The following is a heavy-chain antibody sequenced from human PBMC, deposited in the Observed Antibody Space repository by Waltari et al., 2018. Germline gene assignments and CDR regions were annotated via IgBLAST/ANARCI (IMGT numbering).Heavy chain of an antibody. CDR1: GGSISSQY. CDR2: ISYSGST. J-gene: IGHJ3*02. D-gene: IGHD6-25*01. CDR3: ARGWGSSGGWEEENPHGFDS. Sequence: QVQLQGSGPGLVKASETLSLTCTVSGGSISSQYWSWIRQSPGKGLEYIGHISYSGSTNYNPPLKSRVTIVLGTSENQFSLRLTSVTAADTAVYYCARGWGSSGGWEEENPHGFDSWGQGTTVTVSS. V-gene: IGHV4-59*11.